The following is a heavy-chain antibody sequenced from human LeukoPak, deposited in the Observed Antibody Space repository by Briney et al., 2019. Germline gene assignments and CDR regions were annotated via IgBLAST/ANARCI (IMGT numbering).Heavy chain of an antibody. CDR1: GFTFSSYA. CDR2: ISDSGGGT. CDR3: AKLPGRAADY. V-gene: IGHV3-23*01. J-gene: IGHJ4*02. Sequence: GGSLRLSCAASGFTFSSYAMHWVRQAPGKGLEWVSGISDSGGGTYYADSVKGRFTISRDNSKNTLYLQTNSLRAEDTAVYYCAKLPGRAADYWGQGTLVTVSS.